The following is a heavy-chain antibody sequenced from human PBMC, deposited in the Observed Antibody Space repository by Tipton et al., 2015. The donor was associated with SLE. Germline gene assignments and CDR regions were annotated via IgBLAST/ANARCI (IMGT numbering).Heavy chain of an antibody. CDR3: ARQEYGYYYGMDV. Sequence: GLVKPSETLSLTCTVSGGSISNYYWSWIRQPPGKGLEWIGSIYYSGNTYYNPSLKSRVTISVDTSKNQFSLKLSSVTAADTAVYYCARQEYGYYYGMDVWGQGTTVTVSS. CDR2: IYYSGNT. V-gene: IGHV4-59*05. J-gene: IGHJ6*02. CDR1: GGSISNYY. D-gene: IGHD6-6*01.